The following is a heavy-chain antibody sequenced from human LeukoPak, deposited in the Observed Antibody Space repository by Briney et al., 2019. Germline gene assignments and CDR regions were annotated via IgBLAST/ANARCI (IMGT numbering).Heavy chain of an antibody. J-gene: IGHJ4*02. CDR1: GGTFSSYA. Sequence: ASVKVSCKASGGTFSSYAISWVRQAPGQGLEWMGWISAYNGNTNYAQKLQGRVTMTTDTSTSTAYMELRSLRSDDTAVYYCARDTAMGSFDYWGQGTLVTVSS. D-gene: IGHD5-18*01. CDR2: ISAYNGNT. CDR3: ARDTAMGSFDY. V-gene: IGHV1-18*01.